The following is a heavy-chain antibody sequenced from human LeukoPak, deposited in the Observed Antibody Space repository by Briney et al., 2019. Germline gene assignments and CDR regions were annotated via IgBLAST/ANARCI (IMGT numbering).Heavy chain of an antibody. Sequence: SETLSLTCTVSGGSISNYHWSWIRQPAGKGLEGIGQIHTSGSTNYNPPLKSRVSMSIDTTEDQVPLTIRSVPAADTAFYYCARRDISSGWSFDYWGQGTLVTVSS. J-gene: IGHJ4*02. CDR1: GGSISNYH. CDR2: IHTSGST. D-gene: IGHD6-19*01. CDR3: ARRDISSGWSFDY. V-gene: IGHV4-4*07.